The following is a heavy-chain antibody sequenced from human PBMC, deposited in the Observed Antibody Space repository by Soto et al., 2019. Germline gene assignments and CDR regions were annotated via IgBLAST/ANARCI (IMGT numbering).Heavy chain of an antibody. CDR1: GGSISSSSYY. J-gene: IGHJ5*02. D-gene: IGHD6-6*01. Sequence: PSGTLSLTCIVSGGSISSSSYYWAWIRQPTGKGLEWIGSIYYSGSTYYNPSLKSRVTISVDTSKNQFSLKLSSVTAADTAVFYCARHRARNWFDPSGQGTLVTVSS. CDR3: ARHRARNWFDP. V-gene: IGHV4-39*01. CDR2: IYYSGST.